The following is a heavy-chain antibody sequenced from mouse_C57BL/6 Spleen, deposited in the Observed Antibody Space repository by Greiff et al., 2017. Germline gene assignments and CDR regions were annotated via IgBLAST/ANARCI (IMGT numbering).Heavy chain of an antibody. D-gene: IGHD2-4*01. CDR2: IWSGGST. Sequence: QVQLQQSGPGLVQPSQSLSITCTVSGFSLTSYGVNWVRQSPGKGLEWLGVIWSGGSTDYNAAFISRLSISKDNSKSKVFFKMNSLQADDTAIYYCAIYDYDEGDYYAMDYWGQGTSVTVSS. V-gene: IGHV2-2*01. CDR3: AIYDYDEGDYYAMDY. CDR1: GFSLTSYG. J-gene: IGHJ4*01.